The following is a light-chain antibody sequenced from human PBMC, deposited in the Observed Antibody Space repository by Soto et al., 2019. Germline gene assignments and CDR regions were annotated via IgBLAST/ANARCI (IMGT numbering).Light chain of an antibody. CDR3: QQRNIWPPVT. J-gene: IGKJ5*01. CDR2: GAF. CDR1: QSVSSSH. Sequence: EIVLTQSPGTLSLSPGERATLSCRASQSVSSSHLAWYQHKPGQPPRLLIYGAFNRAAGIPARFSGSGSGTDFTLTISSLEPEDSAVYYCQQRNIWPPVTFGQGTRLEIK. V-gene: IGKV3D-20*02.